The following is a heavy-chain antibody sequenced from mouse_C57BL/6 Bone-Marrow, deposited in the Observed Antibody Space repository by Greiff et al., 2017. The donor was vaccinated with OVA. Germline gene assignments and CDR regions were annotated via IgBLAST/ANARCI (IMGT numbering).Heavy chain of an antibody. Sequence: EVQRVESGGGLVQSGRSLRLSCATSGFTFSDFYMEWVRQAPGKGLEWIAASRNKANDYTTEYSASVKGRFIVSRDTSQSILYLQMNALRAEDTAIYYCARDGAVVATDWYFDVWGTGTTVTVSS. V-gene: IGHV7-1*01. CDR2: SRNKANDYTT. J-gene: IGHJ1*03. D-gene: IGHD1-1*01. CDR1: GFTFSDFY. CDR3: ARDGAVVATDWYFDV.